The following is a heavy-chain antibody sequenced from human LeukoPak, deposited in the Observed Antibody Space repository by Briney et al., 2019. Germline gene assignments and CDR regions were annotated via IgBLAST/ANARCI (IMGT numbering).Heavy chain of an antibody. V-gene: IGHV3-53*01. Sequence: GGSLRLSCAASGFTVSSNYMSWVRQAPGKGLEWVSVIYSGGSTYYADSVKGRFTISRDNSKNTLYLQMNSLRAEDMAVYYCAKGRCSSTSCYEPGPFDYWGQGTLVTVSS. CDR2: IYSGGST. D-gene: IGHD2-2*01. CDR1: GFTVSSNY. J-gene: IGHJ4*02. CDR3: AKGRCSSTSCYEPGPFDY.